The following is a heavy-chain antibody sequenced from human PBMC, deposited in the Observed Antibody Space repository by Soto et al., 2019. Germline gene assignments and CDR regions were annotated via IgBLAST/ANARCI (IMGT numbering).Heavy chain of an antibody. CDR2: IIHSGST. CDR3: ARQASGYYYGWFDP. Sequence: PSETLSLTCAVYGGSFSGYYWSWIRQPPGKGLEWIGEIIHSGSTNYNPSLKSRVTMSVDTSNNQFSLKLSSVAAADTAVYYCARQASGYYYGWFDPWGQGTLVTVSS. J-gene: IGHJ5*02. V-gene: IGHV4-34*12. D-gene: IGHD3-22*01. CDR1: GGSFSGYY.